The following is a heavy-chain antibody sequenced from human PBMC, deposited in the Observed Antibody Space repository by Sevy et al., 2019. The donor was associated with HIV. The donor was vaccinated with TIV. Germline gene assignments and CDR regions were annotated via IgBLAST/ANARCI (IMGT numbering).Heavy chain of an antibody. Sequence: ASVKVSCKDSGYTFTSYDINWVRQATGQGLEWMGWMNPNSGNTGYAQKFQGRVTMTRNTSISTAYMEQSSLRSEDTAEYYCARSGIAAAGIDWGQGTLVTVSS. D-gene: IGHD6-13*01. CDR3: ARSGIAAAGID. CDR2: MNPNSGNT. CDR1: GYTFTSYD. V-gene: IGHV1-8*01. J-gene: IGHJ4*02.